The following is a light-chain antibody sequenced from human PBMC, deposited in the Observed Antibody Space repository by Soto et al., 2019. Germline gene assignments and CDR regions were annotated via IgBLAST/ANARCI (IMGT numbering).Light chain of an antibody. CDR2: GAS. CDR3: QQYGSSLWT. J-gene: IGKJ1*01. V-gene: IGKV3-20*01. Sequence: EIVLTQSPGTLSLSPGERATLSCRASQSVSSSYLACYQQKPGLAPRLLICGASSRATGIPDRFSGSGSGTDFTLTISRLEPEDFAVYYCQQYGSSLWTFGQGTKVDIK. CDR1: QSVSSSY.